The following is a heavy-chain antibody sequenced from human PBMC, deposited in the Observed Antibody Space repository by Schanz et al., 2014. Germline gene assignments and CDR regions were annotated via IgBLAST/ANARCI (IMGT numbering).Heavy chain of an antibody. Sequence: EVQLVESGGGLVKPGESLRLSCAASGFIFSAYTMNWVRQAPGKGLEWVSYISSSGSYTNYADSVKGRFTTSRDNGKKSMYLQMNSLRAEDTAVYYCARLDSSSWYPRYWGQGTLVTVSS. CDR1: GFIFSAYT. CDR3: ARLDSSSWYPRY. V-gene: IGHV3-21*05. CDR2: ISSSGSYT. J-gene: IGHJ4*02. D-gene: IGHD6-13*01.